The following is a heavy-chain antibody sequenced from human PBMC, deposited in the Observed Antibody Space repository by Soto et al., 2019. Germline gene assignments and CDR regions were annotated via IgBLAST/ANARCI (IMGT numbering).Heavy chain of an antibody. CDR1: GFTFSSYS. D-gene: IGHD2-2*01. V-gene: IGHV3-21*01. CDR3: ARDALGYCSSTSCYRGMDV. CDR2: ISRSSSYI. Sequence: EVQLVESGGGLVQPGGSLRLSCAASGFTFSSYSMNWVRQAPGKGLEWVSSISRSSSYIYYADSVNSRFTISRDNAKNTLYLQMNSLRADDTAVYYCARDALGYCSSTSCYRGMDVWGQGTTVTVSS. J-gene: IGHJ6*02.